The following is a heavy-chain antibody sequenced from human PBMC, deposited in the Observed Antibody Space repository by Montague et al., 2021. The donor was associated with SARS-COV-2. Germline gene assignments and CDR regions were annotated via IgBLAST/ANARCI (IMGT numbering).Heavy chain of an antibody. V-gene: IGHV4-34*01. J-gene: IGHJ4*03. CDR2: INQSGRT. CDR1: GGSFIGYY. CDR3: ARRGSSVWGVTVSAELDY. D-gene: IGHD3-10*01. Sequence: SETLSLTCAVYGGSFIGYYWSWIRQPPEKGLEWIGEINQSGRTNNNPSLKSRVIISVDTSKNQFSLKLSSVTAADTAVYYCARRGSSVWGVTVSAELDYWGQGTTVTVSS.